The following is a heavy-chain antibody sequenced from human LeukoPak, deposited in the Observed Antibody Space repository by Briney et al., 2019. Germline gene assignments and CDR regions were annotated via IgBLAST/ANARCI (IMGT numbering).Heavy chain of an antibody. CDR3: AKGTHSSSVRALDY. Sequence: GGSLRLSCAASGFTFSSYAMSWVRQAPGKGLEWVSVISGSGGTIYYADSVKGRFTISRDNSKNTLFVQMNSLRAEDTALYYCAKGTHSSSVRALDYWGQGTLVTVSS. D-gene: IGHD6-13*01. V-gene: IGHV3-23*01. J-gene: IGHJ4*02. CDR2: ISGSGGTI. CDR1: GFTFSSYA.